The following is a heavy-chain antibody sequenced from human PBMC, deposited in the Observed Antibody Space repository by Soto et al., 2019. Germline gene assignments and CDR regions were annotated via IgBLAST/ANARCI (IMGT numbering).Heavy chain of an antibody. D-gene: IGHD3-10*01. J-gene: IGHJ4*02. Sequence: SETLSLTCTVSGGSISSSSYYWGWIRQPPGKGLEWIGSIYYSGSTYYNPSLKSRVTISVDTSKNQFSLKLSSVTAADTAVYYCAKHYGSGSYYYPFDYWGQGTLVTVSS. V-gene: IGHV4-39*01. CDR3: AKHYGSGSYYYPFDY. CDR2: IYYSGST. CDR1: GGSISSSSYY.